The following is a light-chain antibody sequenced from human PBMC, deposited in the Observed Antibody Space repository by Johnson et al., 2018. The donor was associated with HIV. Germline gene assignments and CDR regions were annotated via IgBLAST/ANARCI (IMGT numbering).Light chain of an antibody. CDR1: TSNIGNNY. Sequence: QSVLTQPPSVSAASGQKVTISCSGSTSNIGNNYVSWYQQLPGTAPKLLIYDNNKRPSGIPDRFPGSKSGTSATLGITGLQTGAEADYYCGTWDSSLSAGVFGTGTKVTVL. J-gene: IGLJ1*01. CDR2: DNN. V-gene: IGLV1-51*01. CDR3: GTWDSSLSAGV.